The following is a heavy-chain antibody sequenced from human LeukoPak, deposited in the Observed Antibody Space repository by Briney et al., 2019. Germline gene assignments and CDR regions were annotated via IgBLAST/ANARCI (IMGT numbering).Heavy chain of an antibody. J-gene: IGHJ4*02. CDR1: GVTSSSVS. Sequence: NPGRSLRLSCAVSGVTSSSVSMTWGGQAPGKGLEWIGEINHNGGINYNPSLKSRVTLSLDTSMNHVSLRLTSVTAADTGVYYCGICMLAHFFISSSHDYWGQGTLVSVSS. CDR2: INHNGGI. V-gene: IGHV4-34*08. CDR3: GICMLAHFFISSSHDY. D-gene: IGHD2-8*01.